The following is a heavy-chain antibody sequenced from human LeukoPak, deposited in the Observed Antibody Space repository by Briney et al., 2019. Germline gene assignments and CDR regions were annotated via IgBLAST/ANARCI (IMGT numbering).Heavy chain of an antibody. V-gene: IGHV5-51*01. D-gene: IGHD3-22*01. J-gene: IGHJ3*02. CDR3: TRSHDSSLIAFDI. CDR1: GYRFITYW. Sequence: GASLKISCKGSGYRFITYWIGWVRQMPGKGLEWMGIIYPGDSDTRYSPSFQGQVTISADKSISTAYLQWSSLQASDTAMYHCTRSHDSSLIAFDIWGQGTLVTVSS. CDR2: IYPGDSDT.